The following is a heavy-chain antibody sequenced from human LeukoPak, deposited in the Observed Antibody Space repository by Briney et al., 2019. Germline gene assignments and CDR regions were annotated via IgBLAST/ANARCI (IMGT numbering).Heavy chain of an antibody. Sequence: SETLSLTCTVSGGSISSYYWSWIRQPAGKGLEWIGRIYTSGSTNYNPSLKSRVTMSVDTSKSQFSLKLSSVTAADTAVYYCARGGLENVGNYFDYWGQGTLVTVSS. J-gene: IGHJ4*02. CDR3: ARGGLENVGNYFDY. CDR1: GGSISSYY. CDR2: IYTSGST. V-gene: IGHV4-4*07. D-gene: IGHD1-1*01.